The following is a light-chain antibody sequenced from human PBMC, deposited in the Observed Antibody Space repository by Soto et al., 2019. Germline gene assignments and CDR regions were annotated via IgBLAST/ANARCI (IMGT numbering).Light chain of an antibody. V-gene: IGKV3-20*01. CDR2: GAS. Sequence: EIVLTQSPGTLSLSPGERATLSCRASQSVSSSCLAWYQQKPGQAPRLLIYGASSRATGIPDRFSGSGSGTDFTLTISRLEPEDFAVYYCQQYGSLPTTFGQGTKVEIK. CDR3: QQYGSLPTT. CDR1: QSVSSSC. J-gene: IGKJ1*01.